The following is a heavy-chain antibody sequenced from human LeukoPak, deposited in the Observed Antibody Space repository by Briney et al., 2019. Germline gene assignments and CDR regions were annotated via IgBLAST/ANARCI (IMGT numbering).Heavy chain of an antibody. D-gene: IGHD3-22*01. V-gene: IGHV3-23*01. CDR2: ISGSGGST. CDR3: AKDYLWGYYDSSGYSDY. CDR1: GFTFSSYA. J-gene: IGHJ4*02. Sequence: GGSLRLSCAASGFTFSSYAVSWVRQAPGKGLEWVSAISGSGGSTYYADSVKGRFTISRDNSKNTLYLQMNSLRAEDTAVYYCAKDYLWGYYDSSGYSDYWGQGTLVTVSS.